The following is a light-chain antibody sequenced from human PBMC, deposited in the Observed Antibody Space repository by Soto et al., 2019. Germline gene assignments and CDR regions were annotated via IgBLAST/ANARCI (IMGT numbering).Light chain of an antibody. V-gene: IGKV1-39*01. CDR2: STA. CDR3: QQSYNAPYT. CDR1: QNIGTS. J-gene: IGKJ2*01. Sequence: DIQMTQSPSSLSVSIGDSITITCRASQNIGTSLNWYQMKLGRAPKLLIYSTATLQSGAPSRFSGGGSGTDFTLTIKNLQPDDFATYSCQQSYNAPYTLGLGTMLEIK.